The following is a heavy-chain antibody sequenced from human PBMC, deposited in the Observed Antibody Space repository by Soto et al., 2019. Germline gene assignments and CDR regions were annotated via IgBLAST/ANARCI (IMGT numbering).Heavy chain of an antibody. CDR3: ARDGVAAAHDAFDI. CDR1: GFTFSSYG. D-gene: IGHD3-16*01. V-gene: IGHV3-30*03. CDR2: ISYDGSNK. J-gene: IGHJ3*02. Sequence: PGGSLRLSCAASGFTFSSYGMHWVRQAPGKGLEWVAVISYDGSNKYYADSVKGRFTISRDNAKNSLYLQMNSLRAEDTAVYYCARDGVAAAHDAFDIWGQGTMVTVSS.